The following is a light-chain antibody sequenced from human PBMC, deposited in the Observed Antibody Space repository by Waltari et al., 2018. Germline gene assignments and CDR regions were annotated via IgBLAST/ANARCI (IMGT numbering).Light chain of an antibody. CDR2: EVS. CDR1: SSDVGGYNY. J-gene: IGLJ3*02. Sequence: QSALTQPPSASGSPGQSVTITCTGTSSDVGGYNYVSWYQQHPGRAPKLLIYEVSKRPSGLPLCFSSSTSGDTASLTVSGLQAEDVADYYCSSYAGRNNVMFGGGTKLTVL. V-gene: IGLV2-8*01. CDR3: SSYAGRNNVM.